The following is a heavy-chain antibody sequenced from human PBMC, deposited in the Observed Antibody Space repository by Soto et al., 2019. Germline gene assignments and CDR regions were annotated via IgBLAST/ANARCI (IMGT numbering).Heavy chain of an antibody. D-gene: IGHD3-3*01. CDR1: GGSFKSGSYS. J-gene: IGHJ4*02. CDR2: VYHTGRT. CDR3: ARDFAYFDS. V-gene: IGHV4-61*01. Sequence: QVQLQESGPGLVKPSETLSLTCIVSGGSFKSGSYSWSWIRQPPGKGLEWIGYVYHTGRTSYNPSLKSRVSISMDTSKNQFSLNLDSVTAADTAVYFCARDFAYFDSWGQGTLVTVSS.